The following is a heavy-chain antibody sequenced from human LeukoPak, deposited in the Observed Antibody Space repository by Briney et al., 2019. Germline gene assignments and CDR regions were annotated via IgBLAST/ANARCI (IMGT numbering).Heavy chain of an antibody. J-gene: IGHJ4*02. CDR2: IYYNGAT. D-gene: IGHD1-26*01. Sequence: SETLSLTCTVSGGSIGSISYYWGWLRQPPGKGLQWIGTIYYNGATQYNPSLKSRVTLSVDTSKNKFFLKLTSVTAADTAVYYCARDDRVGATTGSVHWGQGTLVTVSS. CDR1: GGSIGSISYY. CDR3: ARDDRVGATTGSVH. V-gene: IGHV4-39*01.